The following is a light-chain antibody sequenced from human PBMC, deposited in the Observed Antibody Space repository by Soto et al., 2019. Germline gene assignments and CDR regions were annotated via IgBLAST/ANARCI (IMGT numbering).Light chain of an antibody. CDR2: GVT. CDR1: SSDIGGHNL. Sequence: QSALTQPPSASGSPGQSVTISCSGTSSDIGGHNLVSWYQQHPGKAPKLLIWGVTNRPSGVPHRFSGSKSGNTASLTVSGLQDEDEADYYCSSYAGSDNYVFGTGTKVTVL. V-gene: IGLV2-8*01. J-gene: IGLJ1*01. CDR3: SSYAGSDNYV.